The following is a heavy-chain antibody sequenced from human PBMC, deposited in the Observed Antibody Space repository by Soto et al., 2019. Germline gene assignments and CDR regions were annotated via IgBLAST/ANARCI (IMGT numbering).Heavy chain of an antibody. CDR2: IYYSGST. CDR3: AVPKAAAGTRLDY. Sequence: PSETLSLTCTVSGGSISSGGYYWSWIRQHPGKGLEWIGYIYYSGSTYYNPSLKSRVTISVDTSKNQFSLKLSSVTAADTAVYYCAVPKAAAGTRLDYWGQGTLVTVSS. V-gene: IGHV4-31*03. CDR1: GGSISSGGYY. J-gene: IGHJ4*02. D-gene: IGHD6-13*01.